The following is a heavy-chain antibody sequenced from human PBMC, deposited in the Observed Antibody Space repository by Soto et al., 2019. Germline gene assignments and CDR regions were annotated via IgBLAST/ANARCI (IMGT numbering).Heavy chain of an antibody. CDR2: INHSGST. Sequence: SETLSLPCAVYGGSFSGYYWSWIRQPPGKGLEWIGEINHSGSTNYNPSLKSRVTISVDTSKNQFSLKLSSVTAADTAVYYCAREQTGSDAFDIWGQGTMVTVSS. J-gene: IGHJ3*02. V-gene: IGHV4-34*01. CDR3: AREQTGSDAFDI. D-gene: IGHD3-9*01. CDR1: GGSFSGYY.